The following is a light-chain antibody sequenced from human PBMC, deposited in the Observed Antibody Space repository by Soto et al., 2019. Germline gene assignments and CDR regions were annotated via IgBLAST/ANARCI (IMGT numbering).Light chain of an antibody. Sequence: SVLTQPPSASGSPGQSVTISCTGTSSDVAGYNFVSWYQQHPGKAPKLMIYEVSKRPSGVPDRFSGSKSGNTASLTVSGLQAEDEADYYCSSYAGSNNFVVFGGGTKLTVL. CDR2: EVS. CDR1: SSDVAGYNF. V-gene: IGLV2-8*01. J-gene: IGLJ2*01. CDR3: SSYAGSNNFVV.